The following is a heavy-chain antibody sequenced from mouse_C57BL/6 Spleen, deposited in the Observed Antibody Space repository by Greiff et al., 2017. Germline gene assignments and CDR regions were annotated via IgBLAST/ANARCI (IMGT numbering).Heavy chain of an antibody. CDR3: ARIYGNYRGDY. Sequence: VQLQQPGAELVRPGTSVKLSCKASGYTFTSYWMHWVKQRPGQGLEWIGLIDPSDSYTNYNQKFKGKATLTVDTSSSTAYMQLSSLTSEDSAVYYCARIYGNYRGDYWGQGTTLTVSS. V-gene: IGHV1-59*01. CDR1: GYTFTSYW. D-gene: IGHD2-1*01. J-gene: IGHJ2*01. CDR2: IDPSDSYT.